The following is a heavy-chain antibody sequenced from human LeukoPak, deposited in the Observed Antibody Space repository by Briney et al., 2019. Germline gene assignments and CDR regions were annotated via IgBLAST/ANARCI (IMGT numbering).Heavy chain of an antibody. CDR2: IKQDGSEK. D-gene: IGHD5-18*01. CDR3: ARDTGGGYSCYDC. CDR1: GFTVSSNY. Sequence: GGSLRLSCAASGFTVSSNYMTWIRQAPGKGLEWVANIKQDGSEKYYVDSVKGRFTISRDNAKNSLYLQMNSLRAEDTAVYYCARDTGGGYSCYDCWGQGTLVTVSS. J-gene: IGHJ4*02. V-gene: IGHV3-7*01.